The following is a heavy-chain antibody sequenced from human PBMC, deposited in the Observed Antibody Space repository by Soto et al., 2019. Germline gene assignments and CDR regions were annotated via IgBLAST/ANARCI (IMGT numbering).Heavy chain of an antibody. CDR2: IDPSDSYT. CDR3: ARHRLAVATIDYYGMDV. Sequence: GESLKISCKGSIYNFTNYWISWVRQMSGKGLEWMGRIDPSDSYTNYSPSFQGHVTISVDMSISTAYVQWSSLKASDTATYYCARHRLAVATIDYYGMDVWGQGTTVTVSS. CDR1: IYNFTNYW. J-gene: IGHJ6*02. V-gene: IGHV5-10-1*01. D-gene: IGHD6-19*01.